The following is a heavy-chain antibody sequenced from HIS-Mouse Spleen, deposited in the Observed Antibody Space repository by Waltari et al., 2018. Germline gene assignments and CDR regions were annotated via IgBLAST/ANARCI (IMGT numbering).Heavy chain of an antibody. V-gene: IGHV4-4*07. CDR3: ARDFHDFWSGYYGGDKKHDAFDI. Sequence: QVQLQESGPGLVKPSETLSLTCTVSGGSISSYYWSWIRQPAGKGLEWIGRIYTSGSTNYNPTLKSPVTMSVDTSKNQFSLKLSSVTAADTAVYYCARDFHDFWSGYYGGDKKHDAFDIWGQGTMVTVSS. D-gene: IGHD3-3*01. CDR1: GGSISSYY. CDR2: IYTSGST. J-gene: IGHJ3*02.